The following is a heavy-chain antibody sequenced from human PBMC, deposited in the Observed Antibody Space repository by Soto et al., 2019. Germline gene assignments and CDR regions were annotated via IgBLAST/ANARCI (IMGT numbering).Heavy chain of an antibody. J-gene: IGHJ4*02. CDR2: IYYRGNA. CDR1: DDSINSDKYY. Sequence: LETLSLTCSVSDDSINSDKYYWGWIRQPPGKGLEWIGSIYYRGNAYYNPSLQTRVTISLDKSKGQFSLKLNSVTAADSAVYFCARLEGLATISYYFDFWGPGALVTVPQ. V-gene: IGHV4-39*01. D-gene: IGHD5-12*01. CDR3: ARLEGLATISYYFDF.